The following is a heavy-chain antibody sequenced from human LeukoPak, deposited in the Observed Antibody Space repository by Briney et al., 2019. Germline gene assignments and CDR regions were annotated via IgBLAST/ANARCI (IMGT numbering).Heavy chain of an antibody. Sequence: GGSLRLSCAASGFTFASYSMNWVRPAPGKGLEWVSTISGGGGSTYYADSVKGRFTISRDNSKNTLYLQVNSLRAEDTAVYYCAKGGKWDVTPFDYWGQGTLVTVSS. D-gene: IGHD1-26*01. CDR3: AKGGKWDVTPFDY. CDR1: GFTFASYS. CDR2: ISGGGGST. V-gene: IGHV3-23*01. J-gene: IGHJ4*02.